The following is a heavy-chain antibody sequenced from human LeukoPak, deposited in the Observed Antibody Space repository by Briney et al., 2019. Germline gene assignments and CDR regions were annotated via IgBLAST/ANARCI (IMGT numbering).Heavy chain of an antibody. CDR3: VRGLLWFGELPPYFDY. CDR2: IYYSGST. V-gene: IGHV4-59*01. CDR1: GGSISGYF. D-gene: IGHD3-10*01. J-gene: IGHJ4*02. Sequence: SETLSLTCTVSGGSISGYFRSWIRLPPGKGLEWIGYIYYSGSTNYNPSLKSRVTISVDTSKNQFSLKLSSATAADTAVYYCVRGLLWFGELPPYFDYWGQGTLVTVSS.